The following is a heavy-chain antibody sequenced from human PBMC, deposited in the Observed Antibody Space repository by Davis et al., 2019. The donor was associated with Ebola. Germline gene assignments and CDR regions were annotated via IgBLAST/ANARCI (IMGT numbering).Heavy chain of an antibody. CDR3: ARHGYTYGYVLY. V-gene: IGHV4-34*01. CDR2: VHYSGST. CDR1: GGSFSGYY. D-gene: IGHD5-18*01. J-gene: IGHJ4*02. Sequence: MPGGSLRLSCAVYGGSFSGYYWAWIRQPPGKGLEWVGGVHYSGSTYYNASLKSRVAISVDTSKNQISLKLSSVTAADTAVYYCARHGYTYGYVLYWGQGTLVTVSS.